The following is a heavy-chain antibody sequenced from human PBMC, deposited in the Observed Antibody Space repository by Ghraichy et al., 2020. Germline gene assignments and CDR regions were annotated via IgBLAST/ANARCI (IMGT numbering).Heavy chain of an antibody. D-gene: IGHD1-26*01. V-gene: IGHV4-59*08. CDR3: ARHRGDHSGTFDA. Sequence: SETLSLTCTVSGGSISSYYWSWIRQPPGKGLEWIGYIYYSGSTDYNPSLKSRVTISVDTSKNQFSLRLSSVTATETAIYYCARHRGDHSGTFDAWGQGTLVTVSS. J-gene: IGHJ4*02. CDR1: GGSISSYY. CDR2: IYYSGST.